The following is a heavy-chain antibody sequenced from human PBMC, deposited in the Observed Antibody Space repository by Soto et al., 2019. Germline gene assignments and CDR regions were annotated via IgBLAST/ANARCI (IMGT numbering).Heavy chain of an antibody. CDR1: GYSISSGYY. V-gene: IGHV4-38-2*02. D-gene: IGHD5-18*01. CDR3: AREALLRGYSYGLDY. CDR2: IYHSGST. J-gene: IGHJ4*02. Sequence: ETLSLTCAVSGYSISSGYYWGWIRQPPGKGLEWIGSIYHSGSTYYNPSLKSRVTISVDTSKNQFSLKLSSVTAADTAVYYCAREALLRGYSYGLDYWGQGTLVTVSS.